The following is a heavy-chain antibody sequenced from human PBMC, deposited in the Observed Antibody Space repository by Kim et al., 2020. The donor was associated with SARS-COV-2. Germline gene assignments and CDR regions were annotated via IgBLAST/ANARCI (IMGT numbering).Heavy chain of an antibody. Sequence: GGSLRLSCAASGFTFSSYAMSWVRQAPGKGLEWVSAISGSGGSTYYADSVKGRFTISRDNSKNTLYLQMNSLRAEDTAVYYCALISGSDDAFDIWGQGTMVTVSS. CDR3: ALISGSDDAFDI. D-gene: IGHD3-10*01. CDR1: GFTFSSYA. V-gene: IGHV3-23*01. J-gene: IGHJ3*02. CDR2: ISGSGGST.